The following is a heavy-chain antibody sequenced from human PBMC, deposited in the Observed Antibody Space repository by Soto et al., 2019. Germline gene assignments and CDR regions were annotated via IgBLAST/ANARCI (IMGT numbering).Heavy chain of an antibody. D-gene: IGHD2-2*01. Sequence: SETLSLTCAVSGDSISSTNWWNWVRQPPGKGLEWIGEIHHAGSTNYNPSLKSRVTISVDESKNQVSLNLKSVTAADTAVYYCARARQYCSSTSCYLDPWGQGTPVTVSS. J-gene: IGHJ5*02. CDR3: ARARQYCSSTSCYLDP. V-gene: IGHV4-4*02. CDR2: IHHAGST. CDR1: GDSISSTNW.